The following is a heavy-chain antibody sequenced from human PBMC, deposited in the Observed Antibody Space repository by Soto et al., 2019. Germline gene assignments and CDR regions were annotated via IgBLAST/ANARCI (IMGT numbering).Heavy chain of an antibody. Sequence: EVQLVESGGGLVQPGGSLRLSCAASGFTFSDYWMNWVRRAPGKGLEWLANIKQDGTEKYYVDSVKGRFTISRDNAKTSLYLQMNSLRGEATAVYYCALLILGRAETGQHYWGQGTLVTVSS. CDR2: IKQDGTEK. CDR3: ALLILGRAETGQHY. CDR1: GFTFSDYW. V-gene: IGHV3-7*01. D-gene: IGHD3-16*01. J-gene: IGHJ4*02.